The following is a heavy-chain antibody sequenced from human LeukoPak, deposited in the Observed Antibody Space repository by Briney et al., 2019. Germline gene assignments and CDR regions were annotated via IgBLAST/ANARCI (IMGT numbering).Heavy chain of an antibody. J-gene: IGHJ6*04. CDR3: TRKLRGVYGMDV. CDR2: ISGDGTSL. Sequence: GGSLRLSCEATGFTFSDYYMHWVRQAPGEGLMWVSRISGDGTSLTYADSVKGRFTISRDNAKNTLYLQMNNLRAEDTAVYYCTRKLRGVYGMDVWGKGTTVTVSS. CDR1: GFTFSDYY. D-gene: IGHD3-10*01. V-gene: IGHV3-74*01.